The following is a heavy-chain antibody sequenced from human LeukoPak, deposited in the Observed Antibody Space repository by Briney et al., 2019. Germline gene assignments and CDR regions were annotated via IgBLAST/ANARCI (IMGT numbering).Heavy chain of an antibody. V-gene: IGHV3-74*01. CDR2: INRDGTST. CDR3: ARVGVSRYFDL. Sequence: PGGSLRLSCAASGFTFSTYWMHWVRQAPGKGLVWVSSINRDGTSTNYADSVKGRFTISRDNAKNTLYLQMNSLRLEDTAVYYCARVGVSRYFDLWGRGTLVTVSS. D-gene: IGHD2-8*02. CDR1: GFTFSTYW. J-gene: IGHJ2*01.